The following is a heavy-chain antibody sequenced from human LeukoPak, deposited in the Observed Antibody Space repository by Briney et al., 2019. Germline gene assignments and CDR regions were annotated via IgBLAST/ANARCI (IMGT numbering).Heavy chain of an antibody. D-gene: IGHD3-10*01. J-gene: IGHJ4*02. CDR3: ARGTWFGEFSY. CDR2: INPSGGST. CDR1: GYTFTSYH. Sequence: GASVKVSCKASGYTFTSYHMPWVRQAPGQGLEWMGIINPSGGSTTYAQKFQGRVTMTRDTSTSTVYIELSSLRSEDTAVYYCARGTWFGEFSYWGQGTLVTVSS. V-gene: IGHV1-46*01.